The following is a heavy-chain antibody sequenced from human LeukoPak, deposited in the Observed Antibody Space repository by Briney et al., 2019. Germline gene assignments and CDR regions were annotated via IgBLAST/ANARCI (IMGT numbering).Heavy chain of an antibody. Sequence: SETLSLTCAVSGGSISSGGYSWSWIRQPPGKGLEWIGYIYHSGSTYYNPSLKSRVTISEDRSKNQFSLKLSSVTAADTAVYYCARVLNSSSWYRGIFDYWGQGTLVTVSS. D-gene: IGHD6-13*01. CDR1: GGSISSGGYS. CDR3: ARVLNSSSWYRGIFDY. V-gene: IGHV4-30-2*01. CDR2: IYHSGST. J-gene: IGHJ4*02.